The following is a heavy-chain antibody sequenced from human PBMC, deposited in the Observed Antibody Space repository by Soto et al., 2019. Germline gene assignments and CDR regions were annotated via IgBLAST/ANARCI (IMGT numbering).Heavy chain of an antibody. CDR1: GGTFSSYA. CDR2: ILPIFGTA. V-gene: IGHV1-69*13. Sequence: SVKVSCRASGGTFSSYAISWVRQAPGQGLEWMGGILPIFGTANYAQKYQGRVTITADESTSTADVELNSPSSEDTAVYYCARAVTAMERFDYWAQGTLVTVSA. D-gene: IGHD5-18*01. J-gene: IGHJ4*02. CDR3: ARAVTAMERFDY.